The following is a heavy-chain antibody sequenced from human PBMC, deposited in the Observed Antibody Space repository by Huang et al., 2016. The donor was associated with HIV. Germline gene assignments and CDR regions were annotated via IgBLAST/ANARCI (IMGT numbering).Heavy chain of an antibody. D-gene: IGHD6-13*01. CDR2: ISYDGKTK. Sequence: QVQLVESGGGVVQPGRSLRISCAASGFTFSSYGMHWVRQAAGKGLEWVAGISYDGKTKYYADAVKGRFSISRDNSKTTVYLQLNSLRVEDTAVYYCAKGGSAAAVLDFWGQGTLVTVSS. CDR1: GFTFSSYG. CDR3: AKGGSAAAVLDF. V-gene: IGHV3-30*18. J-gene: IGHJ4*02.